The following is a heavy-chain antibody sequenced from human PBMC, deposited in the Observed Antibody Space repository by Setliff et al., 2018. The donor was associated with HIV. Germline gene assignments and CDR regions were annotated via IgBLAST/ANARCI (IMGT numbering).Heavy chain of an antibody. CDR3: AKEGNSVDNWLDP. Sequence: NPAETLSLTCTVSGGSISSGGYYWSWIRQHPGKGLEWIGYIYHTGKTYYNPSLQSRIIMSLDMSQNQFSLKLSSVTAADTAVYYCAKEGNSVDNWLDPWGPGTLVTVSS. CDR2: IYHTGKT. D-gene: IGHD1-26*01. J-gene: IGHJ5*02. CDR1: GGSISSGGYY. V-gene: IGHV4-31*03.